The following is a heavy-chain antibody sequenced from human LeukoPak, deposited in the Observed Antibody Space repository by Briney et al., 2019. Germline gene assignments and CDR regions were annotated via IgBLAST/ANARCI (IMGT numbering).Heavy chain of an antibody. CDR2: IYYSGST. V-gene: IGHV4-59*01. CDR1: GGSISSYY. Sequence: SETLSLTCTVSGGSISSYYWSWIRQPPGKGLEWIGYIYYSGSTNYNPSLKSRVTISADTSKNQFSLKLSSVTAADTAVYYCARDGYYDSSGHSEFDYWGQGTLVTVSS. J-gene: IGHJ4*02. D-gene: IGHD3-22*01. CDR3: ARDGYYDSSGHSEFDY.